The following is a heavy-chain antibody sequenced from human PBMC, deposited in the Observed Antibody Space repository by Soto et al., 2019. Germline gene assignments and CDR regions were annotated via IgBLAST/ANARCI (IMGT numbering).Heavy chain of an antibody. CDR2: IDHIGRT. Sequence: QVQLQQWVAGLLKPSETLSLTCAVYGGSFSGYYWSWICQPPGKGVEWIGEIDHIGRTNCHPCHTSPATLSVDTSLNQFSLNLRVVTAAYVAVYYCAGQVLIPVTAALRGYYFYYGMDVWGQGTTVTVSS. D-gene: IGHD2-2*01. V-gene: IGHV4-34*01. J-gene: IGHJ6*02. CDR1: GGSFSGYY. CDR3: AGQVLIPVTAALRGYYFYYGMDV.